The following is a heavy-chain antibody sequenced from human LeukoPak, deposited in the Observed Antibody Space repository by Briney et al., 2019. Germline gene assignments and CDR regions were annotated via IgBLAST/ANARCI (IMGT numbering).Heavy chain of an antibody. D-gene: IGHD2-15*01. Sequence: GGSLGLSCAASGFTFSSSAMSWVRQAPGKGLEWVSAISNNGGYTYYADSVQGRFTISRDNSKSTLCLQMNSLRAEDTAVYYCAKQLGYCSDGSCYFPYWGQGTLVTVSS. V-gene: IGHV3-23*01. CDR3: AKQLGYCSDGSCYFPY. J-gene: IGHJ4*02. CDR2: ISNNGGYT. CDR1: GFTFSSSA.